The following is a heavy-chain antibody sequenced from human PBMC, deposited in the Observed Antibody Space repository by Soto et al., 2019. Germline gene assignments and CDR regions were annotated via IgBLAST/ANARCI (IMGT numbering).Heavy chain of an antibody. CDR1: GYTFTSYA. J-gene: IGHJ4*02. CDR3: ARSYYDYVWGSYRSAHFDY. V-gene: IGHV1-3*01. Sequence: ASVKVSCKASGYTFTSYAMHWVRQAPGQRLEWMGWINAGNGNTKYAQNFQGRVTITADESTSTAYMELSSLRSDDTAVYYCARSYYDYVWGSYRSAHFDYWGQGTLVTVSS. D-gene: IGHD3-16*02. CDR2: INAGNGNT.